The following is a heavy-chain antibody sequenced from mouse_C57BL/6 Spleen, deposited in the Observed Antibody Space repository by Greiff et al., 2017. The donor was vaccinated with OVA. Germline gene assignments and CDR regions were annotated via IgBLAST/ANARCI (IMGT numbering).Heavy chain of an antibody. CDR3: ARAPFYYGREYYFDY. CDR2: IYPGSGST. V-gene: IGHV1-55*01. Sequence: VQLQQPGAELVKPGASVKMSCKASGYTFTSYWITWVKQRPGQGLEWIGDIYPGSGSTNYNEQFKSKATLTVDTSSSTAYMQLSSLTSEDSAVYYCARAPFYYGREYYFDYWGQGTTLTVSS. CDR1: GYTFTSYW. J-gene: IGHJ2*01. D-gene: IGHD2-1*01.